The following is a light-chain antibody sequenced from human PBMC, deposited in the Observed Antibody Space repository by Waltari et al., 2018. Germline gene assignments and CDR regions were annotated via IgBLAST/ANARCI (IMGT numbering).Light chain of an antibody. V-gene: IGKV3-15*01. J-gene: IGKJ4*01. CDR1: QSIMTN. CDR3: QQYHHWST. Sequence: EIVMTQSPATLPVSPGERETLSCWASQSIMTNVAWYQQKPGQAPRLLIYDASTRATDTPARFSGSGSGTDFTLTISSLQSEDFAVYYCQQYHHWSTFGGGTKVEI. CDR2: DAS.